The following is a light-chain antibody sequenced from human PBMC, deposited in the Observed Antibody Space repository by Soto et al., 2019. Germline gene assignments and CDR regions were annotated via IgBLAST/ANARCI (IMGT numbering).Light chain of an antibody. CDR3: EQSYSTPLT. CDR2: AAS. J-gene: IGKJ3*01. CDR1: QSVSTY. V-gene: IGKV1-39*01. Sequence: DIRMTQSPPSLSASVGDRVTITCRASQSVSTYLHWYQHKPGTAPRLLIYAASHLEPGAPSRFSGSGSGTDFTLTISSLQVEDVATYYCEQSYSTPLTFGPG.